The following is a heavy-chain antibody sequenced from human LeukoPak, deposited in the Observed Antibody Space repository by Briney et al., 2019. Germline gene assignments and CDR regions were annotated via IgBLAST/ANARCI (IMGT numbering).Heavy chain of an antibody. Sequence: GGSLRLSCAASGFSFSSLWMSWVRQAPGKGLEWVANIKQDGNEKYYVDSVKGRFTISRDNAKNSLYLQKNGLRAEDTAVYYCAGYASGTGYYGMDVWGQGTTVTVSS. CDR1: GFSFSSLW. CDR3: AGYASGTGYYGMDV. V-gene: IGHV3-7*01. J-gene: IGHJ6*02. D-gene: IGHD3-10*01. CDR2: IKQDGNEK.